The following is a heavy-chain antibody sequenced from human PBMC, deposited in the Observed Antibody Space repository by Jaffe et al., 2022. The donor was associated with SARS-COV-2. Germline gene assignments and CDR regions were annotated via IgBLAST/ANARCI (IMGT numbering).Heavy chain of an antibody. Sequence: QVQLVQSGSELRNPGASVKVSCKASGYTFSKFALHWVRQAPGQGLEWMGWINTNTGKPTYAQAFTGRFVFSLDTSVTTTYLQINMLKAEDTAVYYCARDSGWYFDLWGRGTLVAVSS. J-gene: IGHJ2*01. CDR2: INTNTGKP. V-gene: IGHV7-4-1*02. CDR3: ARDSGWYFDL. D-gene: IGHD7-27*01. CDR1: GYTFSKFA.